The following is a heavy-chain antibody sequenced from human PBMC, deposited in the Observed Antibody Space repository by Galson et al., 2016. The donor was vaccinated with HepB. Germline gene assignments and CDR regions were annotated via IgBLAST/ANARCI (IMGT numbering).Heavy chain of an antibody. V-gene: IGHV3-23*01. D-gene: IGHD2-15*01. CDR1: GFTFSNYA. CDR3: ARDQAIGGSRYPVYYYYGMDV. CDR2: ISGNGVNT. Sequence: SLRLSCAASGFTFSNYAMAWVRQAPGKGLEWVSSISGNGVNTYYADSVKGRFTISRDNSKNTVYLQMNSLRAEDTAVYYCARDQAIGGSRYPVYYYYGMDVWGQGTTVTVSS. J-gene: IGHJ6*02.